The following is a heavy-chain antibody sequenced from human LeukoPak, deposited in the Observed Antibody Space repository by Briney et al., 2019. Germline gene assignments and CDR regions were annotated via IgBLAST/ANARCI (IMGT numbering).Heavy chain of an antibody. D-gene: IGHD3-9*01. CDR3: PRDKYDTWGRRATFHP. Sequence: PGGSLRLSCVASGFTFGKYWMSWVRQAPGKGLEWVANIKLDGSEKNYVDSVKGRFTISRDNTKNSLYLQMNSLRAEDTAVFYCPRDKYDTWGRRATFHPGGQPTL. V-gene: IGHV3-7*03. CDR2: IKLDGSEK. J-gene: IGHJ5*02. CDR1: GFTFGKYW.